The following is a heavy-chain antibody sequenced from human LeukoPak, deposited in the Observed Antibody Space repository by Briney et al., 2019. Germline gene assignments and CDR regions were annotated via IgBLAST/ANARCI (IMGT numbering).Heavy chain of an antibody. D-gene: IGHD4-17*01. CDR1: GGSISSYY. J-gene: IGHJ3*02. CDR3: ASAYGDYALGPAFDI. Sequence: SETLSLTCTVSGGSISSYYWNWIRQPPGKGLEWIGYIYYSGSTNYNPSLKSRVTISVDTSKNQFSLKLSSVTAADTAVYYCASAYGDYALGPAFDIWGQGTMVTVSS. CDR2: IYYSGST. V-gene: IGHV4-59*08.